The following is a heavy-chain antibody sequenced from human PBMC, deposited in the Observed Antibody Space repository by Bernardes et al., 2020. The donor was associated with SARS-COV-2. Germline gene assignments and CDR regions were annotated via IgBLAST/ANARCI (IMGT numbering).Heavy chain of an antibody. Sequence: GGSLRLSCATSGFSFNNYAMHWVRQAPGKGPEWVAVISYEGSVKYYADSMKGRFTISRDSSKNTLFLEMNSLRADDTAVYYCAKDRSIFWLGEGKNPFHPWGQGTLVTVSS. V-gene: IGHV3-30*18. CDR3: AKDRSIFWLGEGKNPFHP. D-gene: IGHD3-10*01. CDR1: GFSFNNYA. J-gene: IGHJ5*02. CDR2: ISYEGSVK.